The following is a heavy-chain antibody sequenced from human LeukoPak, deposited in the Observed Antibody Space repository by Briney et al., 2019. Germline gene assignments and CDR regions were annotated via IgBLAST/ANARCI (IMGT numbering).Heavy chain of an antibody. CDR1: GFTFSSYA. CDR3: AKDIGSGSYSYYFDY. CDR2: ISGSGGST. D-gene: IGHD1-26*01. Sequence: GGSLRLSCAASGFTFSSYAMSWVRQAPGKGLEWVSAISGSGGSTYYADSVKGRFTISRDNSKNALYLQMNSLRAEDTAVYYCAKDIGSGSYSYYFDYWGQGTLVTVSS. J-gene: IGHJ4*02. V-gene: IGHV3-23*01.